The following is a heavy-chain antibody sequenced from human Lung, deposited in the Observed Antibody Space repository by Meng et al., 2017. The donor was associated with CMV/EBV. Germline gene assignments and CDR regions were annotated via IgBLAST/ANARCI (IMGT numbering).Heavy chain of an antibody. D-gene: IGHD1-1*01. V-gene: IGHV4-39*07. CDR3: ARDLEY. Sequence: LPASGSGLVRPSETPSLTCSFSGGSISSSTYYWAWIRQPPGKGLEWIGSLYDSGSTYYHPSLKSRVTISVDTSKTYFSLKLRSVTAADTAVYYCARDLEYWGQGTLVTVSS. CDR1: GGSISSSTYY. J-gene: IGHJ4*02. CDR2: LYDSGST.